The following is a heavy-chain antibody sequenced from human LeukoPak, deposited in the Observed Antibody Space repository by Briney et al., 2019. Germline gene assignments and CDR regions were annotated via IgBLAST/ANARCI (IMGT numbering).Heavy chain of an antibody. CDR1: GFTFSSYA. D-gene: IGHD1-26*01. CDR3: ARDRVGATDYFDY. J-gene: IGHJ4*02. Sequence: GRSLRLSCAASGFTFSSYAMHWVRQAPGKGLEWVAVISYDGSNKYYADSVKGRFTISRDNSKNTLYLQMNSLRAEDTAVYYCARDRVGATDYFDYWGQGALVTVSS. V-gene: IGHV3-30-3*01. CDR2: ISYDGSNK.